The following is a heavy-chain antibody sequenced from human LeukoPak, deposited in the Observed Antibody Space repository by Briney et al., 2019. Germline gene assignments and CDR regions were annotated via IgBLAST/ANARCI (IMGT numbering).Heavy chain of an antibody. Sequence: LRLSCAASGFTFSDHYMSWIRQPPGKGLEWIGSIYYSGSTYYNPSLKSRVTISVDTSKNQFSLKLSSVTAADTAVYYCAMVRGVFFDYWGQGTLVTVSS. J-gene: IGHJ4*02. CDR2: IYYSGST. CDR3: AMVRGVFFDY. D-gene: IGHD3-10*01. CDR1: GFTFSDHY. V-gene: IGHV4-38-2*01.